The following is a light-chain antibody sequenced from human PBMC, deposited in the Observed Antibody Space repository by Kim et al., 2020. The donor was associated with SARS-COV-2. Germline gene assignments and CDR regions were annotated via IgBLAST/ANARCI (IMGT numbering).Light chain of an antibody. V-gene: IGLV1-47*01. CDR1: SSNIGTNS. CDR2: RNN. Sequence: QSVLTQPPSASGTPGQWVTISCSGGSSNIGTNSVYWYQHLPGTAPKLLIYRNNQRPSGVPDRFSGSKSGASASLTFSGLRSEDEAEYYCAAWDDGLSGYVFGTGTKVTVL. CDR3: AAWDDGLSGYV. J-gene: IGLJ1*01.